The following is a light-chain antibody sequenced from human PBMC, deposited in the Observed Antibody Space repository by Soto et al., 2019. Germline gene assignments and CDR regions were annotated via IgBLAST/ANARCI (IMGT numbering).Light chain of an antibody. J-gene: IGLJ2*01. Sequence: QSVLTQPPSASGTPGQRVTISCSGSSSNIGSNFVYWYQQVPGTAPKVLIYRNDQRPSGVPDRVSGSKSGTSASLAISGLRSEDEAHYYCAAWDVSLSGVVFGGGTKLTVL. V-gene: IGLV1-47*01. CDR1: SSNIGSNF. CDR2: RND. CDR3: AAWDVSLSGVV.